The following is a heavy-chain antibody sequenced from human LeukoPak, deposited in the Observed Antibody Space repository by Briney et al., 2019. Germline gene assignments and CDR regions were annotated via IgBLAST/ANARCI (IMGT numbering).Heavy chain of an antibody. CDR1: RFTFSNYC. CDR2: IKRDGAET. Sequence: PGGSLRLSCVASRFTFSNYCMTWVRQGPGKGLEWVATIKRDGAETYYVDSVRGRFTISRDNAENSVYLRMNSLRDEDTAVYYCTRGGRNTSYYWYYWGQGTLVTVSS. J-gene: IGHJ4*02. CDR3: TRGGRNTSYYWYY. V-gene: IGHV3-7*01. D-gene: IGHD1-26*01.